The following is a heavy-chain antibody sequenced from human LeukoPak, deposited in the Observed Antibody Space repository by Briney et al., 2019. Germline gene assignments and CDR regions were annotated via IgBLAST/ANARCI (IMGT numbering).Heavy chain of an antibody. J-gene: IGHJ3*02. V-gene: IGHV1-69*13. CDR2: IIPIFGTA. CDR3: ARDLPWGIAVVGPPHGAFDI. CDR1: GGTFSSYA. Sequence: SVKVSCKASGGTFSSYAISWVRQAPRQGLEWMGGIIPIFGTANYAQKFQGRVTITADESTSTAYMELSSLRSEDTAVYYCARDLPWGIAVVGPPHGAFDIWGQGTMVTVSS. D-gene: IGHD6-19*01.